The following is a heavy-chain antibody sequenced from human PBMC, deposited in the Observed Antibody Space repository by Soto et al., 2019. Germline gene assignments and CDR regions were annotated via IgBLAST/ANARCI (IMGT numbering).Heavy chain of an antibody. V-gene: IGHV3-74*01. D-gene: IGHD3-10*01. CDR2: MNSDGTTT. CDR1: GFTFSTSW. Sequence: EVHLVESGGGLVQPGGSLRLSCAASGFTFSTSWMHWVRQVPGKGLVWVSRMNSDGTTTNYADSVKGRFTISRDNAKDTLYLQMSSLWAEDTAVYYCAIGPTGWFGYDYWGRGTLVTVSS. J-gene: IGHJ4*02. CDR3: AIGPTGWFGYDY.